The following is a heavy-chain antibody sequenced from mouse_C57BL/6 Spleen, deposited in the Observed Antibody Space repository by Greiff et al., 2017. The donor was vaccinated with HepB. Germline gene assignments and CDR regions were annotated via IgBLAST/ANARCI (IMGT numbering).Heavy chain of an antibody. CDR3: ARHDPYYYGSRYYAMDY. CDR1: GFTFSSYT. Sequence: EVKLVESGGGLVKPGGSLKLSCAASGFTFSSYTMSWVRQTPEKRLEWVATISGGGGNTYYPDSVKGRFTISRDNAKNTLYLQMSSLRSEDTALYYCARHDPYYYGSRYYAMDYWGQGTSVTVSS. J-gene: IGHJ4*01. CDR2: ISGGGGNT. V-gene: IGHV5-9*01. D-gene: IGHD1-1*01.